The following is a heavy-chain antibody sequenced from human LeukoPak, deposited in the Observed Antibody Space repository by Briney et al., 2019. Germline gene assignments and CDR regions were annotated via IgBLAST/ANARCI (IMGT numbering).Heavy chain of an antibody. V-gene: IGHV4-34*01. CDR1: GFTFGDYA. CDR3: ARLGSVNVFYYYYYMDV. J-gene: IGHJ6*03. CDR2: INHSGST. Sequence: NPGGSLRLSCTTSGFTFGDYAMSWIRQPPGKGLEWIGEINHSGSTNYNPSLKSRVTISVDTSKSQFSLKLSSVTAADTAVYYCARLGSVNVFYYYYYMDVWGKGTTVTVSS. D-gene: IGHD4-11*01.